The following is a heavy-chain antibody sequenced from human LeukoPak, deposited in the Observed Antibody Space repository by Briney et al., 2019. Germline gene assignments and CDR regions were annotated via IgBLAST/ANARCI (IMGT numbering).Heavy chain of an antibody. CDR3: ARGPEHIAVVTAKYGMDV. Sequence: SETLSLTCTVSGGSIRNYYWSWIRQSPGKGLEWIGDIYYSGSTNYNPSLKSRVTISADTSKNQFSLRLTSVAAADTAVYYCARGPEHIAVVTAKYGMDVWGQGTTVTVSS. D-gene: IGHD2-21*02. J-gene: IGHJ6*02. CDR2: IYYSGST. CDR1: GGSIRNYY. V-gene: IGHV4-59*12.